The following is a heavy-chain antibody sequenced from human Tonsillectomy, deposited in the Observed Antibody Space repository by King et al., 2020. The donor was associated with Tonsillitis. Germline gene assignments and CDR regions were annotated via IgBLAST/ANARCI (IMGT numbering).Heavy chain of an antibody. V-gene: IGHV3-23*04. J-gene: IGHJ4*02. CDR1: GFTFSSYA. CDR3: AKDDARAVAVIPYFDY. CDR2: ISGSGGST. D-gene: IGHD6-19*01. Sequence: VQLVESGGGLVQPGGSLRLSCAASGFTFSSYAMSWVRQAPGKGLEWVSAISGSGGSTYYADSVKGRFTISRDNSKNTLYLQMNSLRAEDTAVYYCAKDDARAVAVIPYFDYWGQGTLVTVSS.